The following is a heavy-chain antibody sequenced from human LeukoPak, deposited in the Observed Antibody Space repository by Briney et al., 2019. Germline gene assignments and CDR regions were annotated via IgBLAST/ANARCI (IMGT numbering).Heavy chain of an antibody. J-gene: IGHJ6*02. CDR2: ISFDGTNK. Sequence: GGSLRLSCAASGFSFSNYAMHWVRQAPGKGLEWVAVISFDGTNKYYADSVKGRLTISRDNSENTLHLQMNSLRAEDTAVYFCVREVAVSGTENGAFNVWGPGTTVTVSS. V-gene: IGHV3-30-3*01. CDR3: VREVAVSGTENGAFNV. D-gene: IGHD6-19*01. CDR1: GFSFSNYA.